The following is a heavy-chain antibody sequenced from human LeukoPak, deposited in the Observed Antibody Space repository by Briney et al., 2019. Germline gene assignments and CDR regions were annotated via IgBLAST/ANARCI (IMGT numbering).Heavy chain of an antibody. J-gene: IGHJ4*02. V-gene: IGHV4-39*07. CDR1: GDSISSNYY. CDR2: IHYSGSS. CDR3: ARIIRDLRQLSDS. Sequence: SETLSLTCTVSGDSISSNYYWGWIRQPPGKGLEWIGSIHYSGSSQYNPSLKSRVTISVDTSKNQFSLKLRSVTAADTAVYYCARIIRDLRQLSDSWGQGNLVTVSS. D-gene: IGHD5-18*01.